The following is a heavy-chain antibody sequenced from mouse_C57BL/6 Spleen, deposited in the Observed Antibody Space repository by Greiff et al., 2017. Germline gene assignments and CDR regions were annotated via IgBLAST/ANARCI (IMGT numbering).Heavy chain of an antibody. J-gene: IGHJ2*01. CDR2: ISSGSSTI. D-gene: IGHD1-2*01. V-gene: IGHV5-17*01. Sequence: EVHLVESGGGLVKPGGSLKLSCAASGFTFSDYGMHWVRQAPEKGLEWVAYISSGSSTIYYADTVKGRFTISRDNAKNTLFLQMTSLRSEDTAMYYCARDGGGYFDYWGQGTTLTVSS. CDR3: ARDGGGYFDY. CDR1: GFTFSDYG.